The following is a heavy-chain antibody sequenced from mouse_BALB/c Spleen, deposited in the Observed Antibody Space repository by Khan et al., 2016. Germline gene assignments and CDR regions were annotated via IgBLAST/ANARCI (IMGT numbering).Heavy chain of an antibody. J-gene: IGHJ1*01. CDR2: IDPANGNT. V-gene: IGHV14-3*02. CDR3: ANGGWYFDV. CDR1: GFNIKDTY. Sequence: VQLQQSGAELVKPGASVKLSCTASGFNIKDTYMHWVKQRPEQGLEWIGRIDPANGNTKYDPKFQGQATITADTSSNPAYLQLSSLTSEDTAVYYCANGGWYFDVWGAGTTVTVSS.